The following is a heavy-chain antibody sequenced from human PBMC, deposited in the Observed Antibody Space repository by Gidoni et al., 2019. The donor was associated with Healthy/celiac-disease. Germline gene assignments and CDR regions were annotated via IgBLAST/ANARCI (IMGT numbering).Heavy chain of an antibody. CDR2: IYYSGST. CDR1: GGSISSSSYY. V-gene: IGHV4-39*07. J-gene: IGHJ4*02. Sequence: QLQLQESGPGLVKPSETLSLTCTVSGGSISSSSYYWGWIRQPPGKGLEWSGSIYYSGSTYYNPSLKSRVTISVDTSKNQFSLKLSSVTAADTAVYYCARVTGTYYFDYWGQGTLVTVSS. D-gene: IGHD1-7*01. CDR3: ARVTGTYYFDY.